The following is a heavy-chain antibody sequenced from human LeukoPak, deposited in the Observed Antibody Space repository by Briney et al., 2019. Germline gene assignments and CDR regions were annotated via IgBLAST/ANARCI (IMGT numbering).Heavy chain of an antibody. Sequence: GGSLRLSCPASGFTFSYYSLNWVRQAPCKGLAWVSSISSSSSYIYYVDSVKGRFTLSRDNAKNSLYLQMNSLRAEDTAVYYCARDLYYYGSGGKVYYWGQGTGATVSS. CDR1: GFTFSYYS. V-gene: IGHV3-21*01. D-gene: IGHD3-10*01. J-gene: IGHJ4*02. CDR2: ISSSSSYI. CDR3: ARDLYYYGSGGKVYY.